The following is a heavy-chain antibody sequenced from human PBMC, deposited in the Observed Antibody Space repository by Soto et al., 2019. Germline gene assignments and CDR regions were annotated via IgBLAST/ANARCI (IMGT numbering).Heavy chain of an antibody. D-gene: IGHD4-4*01. CDR3: ATTFDYNGYFDP. V-gene: IGHV5-51*01. CDR1: GYSLTTYW. J-gene: IGHJ5*02. CDR2: IYLSDSDT. Sequence: GESLKIACNTSGYSLTTYWFAWVRQMPGKGLEWMGIIYLSDSDTIYSPSAQGHFTISADKSIKTAYLQWSSLKASDTAIYYCATTFDYNGYFDPCGQGTQVTVSS.